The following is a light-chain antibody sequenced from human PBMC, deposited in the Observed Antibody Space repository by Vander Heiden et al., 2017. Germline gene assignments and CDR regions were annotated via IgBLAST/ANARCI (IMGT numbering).Light chain of an antibody. Sequence: DIQMTQSPSSVSASVGDRVTITCRASQTSNTWLAWYQQKPGKAPQLLIYGASTLQTGVPSRFSGSGSGTFFTLTINSLQPEDFATYYCQQSSRFAQTFGHGTKVEVK. CDR2: GAS. CDR3: QQSSRFAQT. V-gene: IGKV1-12*01. CDR1: QTSNTW. J-gene: IGKJ3*01.